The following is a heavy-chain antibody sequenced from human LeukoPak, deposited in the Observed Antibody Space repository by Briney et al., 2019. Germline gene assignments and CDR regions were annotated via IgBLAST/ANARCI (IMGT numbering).Heavy chain of an antibody. D-gene: IGHD3-10*01. CDR2: INHSGST. CDR1: GGSFSGYY. V-gene: IGHV4-34*01. J-gene: IGHJ3*02. Sequence: SETLSLTCAVYGGSFSGYYWSWIRQPPGKGLEWIGEINHSGSTNYNPSLKSRVTISLDTSKNQFSLKLSSVTAADTAVYYCTRERGLYGSGAPDAFDIWGQGTMVSVSS. CDR3: TRERGLYGSGAPDAFDI.